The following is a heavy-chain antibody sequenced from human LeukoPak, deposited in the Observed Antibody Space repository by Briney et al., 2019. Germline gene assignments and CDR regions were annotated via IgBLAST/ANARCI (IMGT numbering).Heavy chain of an antibody. J-gene: IGHJ5*02. D-gene: IGHD2-8*02. CDR2: INPSGGST. CDR1: GYTFIDYY. CDR3: ARERLNWCQFDP. Sequence: ASVKVSCKASGYTFIDYYMNWVRQAPGQRLEWMGIINPSGGSTSYAQKFQGRVTMTRDMSTSTVYMELSSLRSEDTAVYYCARERLNWCQFDPWGQGTLVTVSS. V-gene: IGHV1-46*01.